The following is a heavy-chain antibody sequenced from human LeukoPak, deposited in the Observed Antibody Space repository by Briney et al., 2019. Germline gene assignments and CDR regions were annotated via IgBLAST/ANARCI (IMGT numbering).Heavy chain of an antibody. D-gene: IGHD3-3*01. J-gene: IGHJ5*02. V-gene: IGHV4-59*01. CDR1: GGSISSYY. CDR3: ARYYDFWSGMNWFDP. Sequence: KPSETLSLTCTVSGGSISSYYWSWIRQPPGRGLGWIGYIYYSGSTNYNPSLKSRVTISVDTSKNQYPLKLSSVTAADTAVYYCARYYDFWSGMNWFDPWGQGTLVTVSS. CDR2: IYYSGST.